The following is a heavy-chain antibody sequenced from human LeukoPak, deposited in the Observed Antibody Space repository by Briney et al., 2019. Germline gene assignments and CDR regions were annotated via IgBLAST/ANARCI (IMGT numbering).Heavy chain of an antibody. V-gene: IGHV1-69*05. CDR1: GGTFSSYA. CDR3: ARDLGLGIHDY. D-gene: IGHD7-27*01. J-gene: IGHJ4*02. CDR2: IIPILGTA. Sequence: SVEVSCKASGGTFSSYAISWVRQAPGQGLEWMGGIIPILGTANYAQKFQGRVTITTDESTSTAYMELSSLRSEDTAVYYCARDLGLGIHDYRGQGTLVTVSS.